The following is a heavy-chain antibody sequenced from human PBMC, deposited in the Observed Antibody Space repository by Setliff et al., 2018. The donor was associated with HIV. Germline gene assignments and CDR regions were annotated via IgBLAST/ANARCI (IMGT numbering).Heavy chain of an antibody. Sequence: NPSETLSLTCAVSGSSIRGAYYWGWIRQPPGKGLEWIWSFYHGGSTLYNPSLRSRVTISVDTSKNHFSLILTSVTAADTSVYYCARQPHDFDSSGYYGDAFDICGQGTMVTISS. CDR2: FYHGGST. D-gene: IGHD3-22*01. V-gene: IGHV4-38-2*01. CDR3: ARQPHDFDSSGYYGDAFDI. J-gene: IGHJ3*02. CDR1: GSSIRGAYY.